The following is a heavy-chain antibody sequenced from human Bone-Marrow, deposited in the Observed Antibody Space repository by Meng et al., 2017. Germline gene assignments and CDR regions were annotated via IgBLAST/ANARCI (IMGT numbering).Heavy chain of an antibody. V-gene: IGHV1-46*01. Sequence: ASVKVSCKASGYTFTSYYMHWVRQAPGQGLEWMGIINPSGGSTSYAQKFQGRVTMTRDTSISTAYMELSRLRSDDTAVYYCARGAASDGDYANYYYYGMDVWGQGTTVTVSS. CDR1: GYTFTSYY. J-gene: IGHJ6*02. CDR3: ARGAASDGDYANYYYYGMDV. CDR2: INPSGGST. D-gene: IGHD4-17*01.